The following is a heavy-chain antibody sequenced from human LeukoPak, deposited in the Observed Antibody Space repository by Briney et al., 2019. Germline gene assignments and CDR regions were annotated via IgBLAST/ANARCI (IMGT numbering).Heavy chain of an antibody. CDR1: GYTFNGYY. D-gene: IGHD4-17*01. J-gene: IGHJ4*02. CDR3: ASRSTVTS. Sequence: ASMKVYCKASGYTFNGYYVQCLRQAPGQGLEWMGRINPNSGGTNYAQKFQGRVTMTRDTSISTAYMELSSLRSDDTAMYYCASRSTVTSWGQGTLVTVSS. CDR2: INPNSGGT. V-gene: IGHV1-2*06.